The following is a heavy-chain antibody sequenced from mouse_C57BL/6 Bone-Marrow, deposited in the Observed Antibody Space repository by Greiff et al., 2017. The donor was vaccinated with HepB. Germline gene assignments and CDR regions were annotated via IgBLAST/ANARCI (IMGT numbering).Heavy chain of an antibody. Sequence: EVKLQESGPGLVKPSQSLSLTCSVPGYSITSGYYWNWIRQFPGNQLGWVGYISNDGSNNYNPTLKNRITITHDTSKNQIFLKLNSVTTEDTATCYCAGEPPGAIDYWGQGTSVTVSS. CDR3: AGEPPGAIDY. CDR1: GYSITSGYY. V-gene: IGHV3-6*01. CDR2: ISNDGSN. J-gene: IGHJ4*01.